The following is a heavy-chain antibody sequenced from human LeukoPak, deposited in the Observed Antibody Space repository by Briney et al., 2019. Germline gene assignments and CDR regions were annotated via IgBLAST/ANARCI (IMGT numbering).Heavy chain of an antibody. CDR2: ISSSSSYI. CDR1: GFTFSDYY. Sequence: GGSLRLSCAASGFTFSDYYMSWIRQAPGKGLEWVSSISSSSSYIYYADSVKGRFTISRDNAKNSLYLQMNSLRAEDTAVYYCARRQQLVGSRGNAFDIWGQGTMVTVSS. CDR3: ARRQQLVGSRGNAFDI. V-gene: IGHV3-11*06. J-gene: IGHJ3*02. D-gene: IGHD6-13*01.